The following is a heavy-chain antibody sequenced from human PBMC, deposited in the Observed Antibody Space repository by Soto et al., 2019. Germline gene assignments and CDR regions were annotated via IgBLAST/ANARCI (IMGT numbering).Heavy chain of an antibody. CDR3: ARGSYISSWYSLDY. Sequence: ASVKVSGKASGYTFTSYGISWVRQAPGQGLEWMGWISAHNGNTDYAQKFQGRVTMTTDTSTSTASMELRSLRSDDTAVYYCARGSYISSWYSLDYWGQGALVTVSS. CDR1: GYTFTSYG. D-gene: IGHD6-13*01. CDR2: ISAHNGNT. J-gene: IGHJ4*02. V-gene: IGHV1-18*04.